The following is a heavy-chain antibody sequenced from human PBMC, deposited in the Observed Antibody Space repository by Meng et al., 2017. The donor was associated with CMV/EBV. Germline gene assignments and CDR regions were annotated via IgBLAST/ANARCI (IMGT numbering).Heavy chain of an antibody. J-gene: IGHJ6*02. V-gene: IGHV3-30*04. CDR3: ARDLGITIFGVGIDYYYYGMDV. D-gene: IGHD3-3*01. CDR1: GFTFSSYA. CDR2: ISYDGSNK. Sequence: GGSLRLSCAASGFTFSSYAMHWVRQAPGKGLEWVAVISYDGSNKYYADSVKGRFTISRDNSKNTLYLQMNSLRAEDTAVYYCARDLGITIFGVGIDYYYYGMDVWGQGTTVTVSS.